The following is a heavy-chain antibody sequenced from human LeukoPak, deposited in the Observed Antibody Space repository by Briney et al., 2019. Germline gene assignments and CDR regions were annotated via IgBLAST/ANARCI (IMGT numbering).Heavy chain of an antibody. CDR2: IYYSGST. CDR3: ARRPIFGLLTNAFDI. J-gene: IGHJ3*02. Sequence: SETLSLTCPVSGGYISSSTYYWGWIRQPPGKGLEWIGSIYYSGSTYYNPSLKSRVTISVDTSKNQFSLRLSSVTAADTAVYYCARRPIFGLLTNAFDIWGQGTMVTASS. CDR1: GGYISSSTYY. V-gene: IGHV4-39*01. D-gene: IGHD3/OR15-3a*01.